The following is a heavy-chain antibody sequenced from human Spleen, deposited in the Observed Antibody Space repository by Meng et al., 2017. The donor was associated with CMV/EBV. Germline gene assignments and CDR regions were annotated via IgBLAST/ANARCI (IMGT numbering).Heavy chain of an antibody. CDR1: GGTVSNHI. V-gene: IGHV1-69*04. CDR2: IIPSVGIT. J-gene: IGHJ4*02. Sequence: ASGGTVSNHIISWVRQAPGQGPEWMGRIIPSVGITNYAEEFQGRVTITADKSTSTAYMELSSLRSEDTAVYYCARDRGVAAAGPLDNWGQGTLVTVSS. CDR3: ARDRGVAAAGPLDN. D-gene: IGHD6-13*01.